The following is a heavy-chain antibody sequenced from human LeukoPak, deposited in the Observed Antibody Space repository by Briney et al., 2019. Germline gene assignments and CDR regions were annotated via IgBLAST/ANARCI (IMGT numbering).Heavy chain of an antibody. V-gene: IGHV1-18*01. Sequence: ASVKVSCKASGYTFTSYGISWVRQAPGQRLEWMGWISAYNGNTNYAQKLQGRVTMTTDTSTSTAYMELRSLRSDDTAVYYCAREGGSSSWYGPRSSDYWGQGTLVTVSS. CDR1: GYTFTSYG. D-gene: IGHD6-13*01. J-gene: IGHJ4*02. CDR2: ISAYNGNT. CDR3: AREGGSSSWYGPRSSDY.